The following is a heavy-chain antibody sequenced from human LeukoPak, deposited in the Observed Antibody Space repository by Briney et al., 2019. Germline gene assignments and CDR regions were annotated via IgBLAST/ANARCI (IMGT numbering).Heavy chain of an antibody. V-gene: IGHV3-48*03. CDR2: ISSSGSTI. CDR3: ARDYGGSSPFDY. J-gene: IGHJ4*02. Sequence: GGSLRLSCAASGFTFSSYEMHWVRQAPGKVLEWVSYISSSGSTIYYADSVKGRFTISRDNAKNSLYLQMNSLRAEDTAVYYCARDYGGSSPFDYWGQGTLVTVSS. CDR1: GFTFSSYE. D-gene: IGHD4-23*01.